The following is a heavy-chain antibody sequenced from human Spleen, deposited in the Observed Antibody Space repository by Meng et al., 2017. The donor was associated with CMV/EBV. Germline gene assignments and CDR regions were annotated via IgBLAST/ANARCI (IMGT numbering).Heavy chain of an antibody. CDR1: GYTFITYY. V-gene: IGHV1-46*01. D-gene: IGHD4-23*01. CDR3: ARDGTGDPSVITYFDY. J-gene: IGHJ4*02. CDR2: INPSGGST. Sequence: VKVSCKASGYTFITYYIHWVRQAPGQGLEWMGVINPSGGSTTFPQKFQGRVTLTRDTSTSTVYMELSSLRSDDSAVYYCARDGTGDPSVITYFDYWGQGTLVTVSS.